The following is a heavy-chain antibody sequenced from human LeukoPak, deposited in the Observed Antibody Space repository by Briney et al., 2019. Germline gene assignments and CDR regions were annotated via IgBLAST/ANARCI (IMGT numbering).Heavy chain of an antibody. CDR2: ISWNSGSI. D-gene: IGHD2-2*01. Sequence: GGSLRLSWAASGFTFDDYAMHWVRQAPGKGLEWVSGISWNSGSIGYADSVKGRFTISRDNAKNSLYLQMNSLRAEDTAVYYCAKGDCSSTSCPGFDYWGQGTLVTVSS. CDR1: GFTFDDYA. CDR3: AKGDCSSTSCPGFDY. V-gene: IGHV3-9*01. J-gene: IGHJ4*02.